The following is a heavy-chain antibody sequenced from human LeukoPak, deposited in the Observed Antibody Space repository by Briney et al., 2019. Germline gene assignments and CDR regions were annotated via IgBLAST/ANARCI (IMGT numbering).Heavy chain of an antibody. Sequence: GGSLRLSCAASGFTFSSYWMSWVRQAPGKCLEWVSGISWNSGSIGYADSVKGRFTISRDNAKNSLYLQMNSLRAEDTALYYCAKDMYGVRGVIDYWGQGTLVTVSS. D-gene: IGHD3-10*01. V-gene: IGHV3-9*01. CDR3: AKDMYGVRGVIDY. CDR2: ISWNSGSI. CDR1: GFTFSSYW. J-gene: IGHJ4*02.